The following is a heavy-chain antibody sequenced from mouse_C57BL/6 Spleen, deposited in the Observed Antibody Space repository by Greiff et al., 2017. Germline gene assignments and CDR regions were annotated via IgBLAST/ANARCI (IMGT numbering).Heavy chain of an antibody. Sequence: EVKLVASGGGLVKPGGSLKLSCAASGFTFSSYAMSWVRQTPEKRLEWVATISDGGSYTYYPDNVKGRFTISRDNAKNNLYLQMSHLKSEDTAMYYCARDPITTVVAPMDYWGQGTSVTVSS. D-gene: IGHD1-1*01. J-gene: IGHJ4*01. CDR1: GFTFSSYA. CDR2: ISDGGSYT. CDR3: ARDPITTVVAPMDY. V-gene: IGHV5-4*01.